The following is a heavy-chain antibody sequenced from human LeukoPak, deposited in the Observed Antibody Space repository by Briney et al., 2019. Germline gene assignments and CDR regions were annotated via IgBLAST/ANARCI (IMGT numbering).Heavy chain of an antibody. Sequence: SVKVSCKTSGGTFNNYAISWVRQAPGQALEWMGGIIPIFGTANYAQKFQGRVTITADESTSTAYMELSSLRSEDTAVYYCARGADGDYVPYYFDYWGQGTLVTVSS. CDR3: ARGADGDYVPYYFDY. J-gene: IGHJ4*02. V-gene: IGHV1-69*01. D-gene: IGHD4-17*01. CDR1: GGTFNNYA. CDR2: IIPIFGTA.